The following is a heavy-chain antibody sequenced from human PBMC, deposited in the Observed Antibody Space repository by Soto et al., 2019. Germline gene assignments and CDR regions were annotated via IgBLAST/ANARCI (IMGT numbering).Heavy chain of an antibody. CDR3: ARDPLLYCSSGGCYVGDTFDI. CDR2: IKQDGSEK. V-gene: IGHV3-7*05. J-gene: IGHJ3*02. D-gene: IGHD2-2*01. Sequence: GGSLSLSSAASGFPFNNYLMSWVRQAPGKGLEWVANIKQDGSEKYYVDSVKGRFTISRDNAKNSLYLQMNGLRAEDTAVYYCARDPLLYCSSGGCYVGDTFDIWGQGTMVTVSS. CDR1: GFPFNNYL.